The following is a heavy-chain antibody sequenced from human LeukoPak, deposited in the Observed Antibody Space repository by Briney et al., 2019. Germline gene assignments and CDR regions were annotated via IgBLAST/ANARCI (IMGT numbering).Heavy chain of an antibody. V-gene: IGHV1-8*01. CDR1: GYTFTSCD. J-gene: IGHJ4*02. D-gene: IGHD6-19*01. CDR3: TRGSSGRRDN. Sequence: ASVTVSCKASGYTFTSCDINWVRQAAGQGVEWMGWMNPNSGNTGYGQSFQGRITMTRDISIGTAYMELSNLTSEDTAIYYCTRGSSGRRDNWGQGTLVTVSA. CDR2: MNPNSGNT.